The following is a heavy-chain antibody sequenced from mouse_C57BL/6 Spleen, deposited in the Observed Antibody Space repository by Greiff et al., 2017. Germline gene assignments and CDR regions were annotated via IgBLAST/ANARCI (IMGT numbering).Heavy chain of an antibody. CDR3: ARAGYDYGGGFAY. V-gene: IGHV5-4*03. J-gene: IGHJ3*01. CDR2: ISDGGSYT. CDR1: GFTFSSYA. Sequence: EVKLVASGGGLVKPGGSLKLSCAASGFTFSSYAMSWVRQTPEKRLEWVATISDGGSYTYYPDNVTGRFPISRDNAKHNLYLQMSHLKSEDTAMYDCARAGYDYGGGFAYWGQGTLVTVAA. D-gene: IGHD2-4*01.